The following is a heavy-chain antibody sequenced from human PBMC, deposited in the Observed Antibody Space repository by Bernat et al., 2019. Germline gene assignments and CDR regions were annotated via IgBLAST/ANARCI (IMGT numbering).Heavy chain of an antibody. CDR3: VRDRGGDEYAYLES. Sequence: VQLVESGGGVVQPGGSLRLSCVVSGFTVNSNSMNWVRQAPGKGLEWVSVIFSGGRTFYADSVKGRFTISRDNSKSTLYLQMNSLRAEDTALYYCVRDRGGDEYAYLESWGQGTLVTVSS. CDR2: IFSGGRT. J-gene: IGHJ4*02. D-gene: IGHD3-16*01. CDR1: GFTVNSNS. V-gene: IGHV3-66*01.